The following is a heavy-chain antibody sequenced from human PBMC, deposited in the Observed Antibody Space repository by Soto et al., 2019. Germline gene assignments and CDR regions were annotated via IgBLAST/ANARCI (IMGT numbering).Heavy chain of an antibody. Sequence: GGSLRLSCAASGFTFSSYAMHWVRQAPGKGLEWVAVISYDGSNKYYADSVKGRFTISRDNSKNTLYLQMNSLRAEDTAVYYCARVNSFSSWPDYFDYWGQGTLVTVSS. CDR2: ISYDGSNK. D-gene: IGHD6-13*01. CDR3: ARVNSFSSWPDYFDY. V-gene: IGHV3-30-3*01. J-gene: IGHJ4*02. CDR1: GFTFSSYA.